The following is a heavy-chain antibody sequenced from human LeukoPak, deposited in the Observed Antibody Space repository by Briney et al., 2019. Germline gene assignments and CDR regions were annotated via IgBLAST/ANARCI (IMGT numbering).Heavy chain of an antibody. CDR1: GGSISSSSYY. V-gene: IGHV4-39*07. J-gene: IGHJ4*02. D-gene: IGHD1-26*01. CDR3: ARDAYSGSPGAVDY. Sequence: PSETLSLTCTVSGGSISSSSYYWGWIRQPPGRGLEWIGSIYYSGSTYYNPSLKSRVTISVDTSKNQFSLKLSSVTAADTAVYYCARDAYSGSPGAVDYWGQGTLVTVSS. CDR2: IYYSGST.